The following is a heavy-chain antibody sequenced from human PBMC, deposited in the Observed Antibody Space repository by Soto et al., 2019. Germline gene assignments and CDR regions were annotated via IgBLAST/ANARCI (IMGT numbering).Heavy chain of an antibody. CDR1: GFTFSYYD. J-gene: IGHJ4*02. D-gene: IGHD3-3*01. CDR3: PKGGLTIFEGAH. V-gene: IGHV3-30*18. Sequence: GGSLRLSCAASGFTFSYYDMRWVRQAPGKGLDWVSRILFDGSNKYYADSVKGRFTISRDNSKNMLYLQMNSLRAEDTAVYYWPKGGLTIFEGAHWGQETLATVSS. CDR2: ILFDGSNK.